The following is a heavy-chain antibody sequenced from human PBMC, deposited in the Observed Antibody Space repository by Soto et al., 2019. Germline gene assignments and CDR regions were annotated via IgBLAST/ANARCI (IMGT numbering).Heavy chain of an antibody. CDR3: AREDSSGYWLDY. J-gene: IGHJ4*02. Sequence: GASVKVSCKASGGTFSNYAISWVRQAPGQGLEWVGAIIPIFGPPNYAQKFQGRVTITADESTSTAYMELSSLRSEDTAVYYCAREDSSGYWLDYWGQGTLVTVSS. CDR1: GGTFSNYA. CDR2: IIPIFGPP. V-gene: IGHV1-69*13. D-gene: IGHD3-22*01.